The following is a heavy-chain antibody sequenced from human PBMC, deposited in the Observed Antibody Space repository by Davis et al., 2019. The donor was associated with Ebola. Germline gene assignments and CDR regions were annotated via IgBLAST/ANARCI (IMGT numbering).Heavy chain of an antibody. D-gene: IGHD4-17*01. Sequence: GGSLRLSCAASGFTFSTYAMSWVRQAPGKGLEWVSAISGSAGSTYYVDSVKGRFTISRDNAKNSLYLQMNSLRDEDTAVYYCARGRPSTVTKGFYFDYWGQGTLVTVSS. CDR3: ARGRPSTVTKGFYFDY. J-gene: IGHJ4*02. CDR2: ISGSAGST. CDR1: GFTFSTYA. V-gene: IGHV3-23*01.